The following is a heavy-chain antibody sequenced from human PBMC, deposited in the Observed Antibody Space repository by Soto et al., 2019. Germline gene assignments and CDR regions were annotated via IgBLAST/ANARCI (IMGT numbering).Heavy chain of an antibody. CDR2: INHSGST. CDR3: ARDKITGLLDY. CDR1: GGSFSGYY. Sequence: QVQLQQWGAGLLKPSETLSLTCAVYGGSFSGYYWTWIRQPPGTGQEWMGEINHSGSTNYNPSLKXXVTISVDTSKNQFSLQLTSVTAADTAVYYCARDKITGLLDYWGQGTLVTVSS. D-gene: IGHD2-8*02. V-gene: IGHV4-34*01. J-gene: IGHJ4*02.